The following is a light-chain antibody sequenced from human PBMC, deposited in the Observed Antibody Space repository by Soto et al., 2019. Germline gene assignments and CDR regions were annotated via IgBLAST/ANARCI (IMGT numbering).Light chain of an antibody. CDR1: QSVLYSSNNKNY. Sequence: DIVMTQSPDSLAVSLGARATINCKSSQSVLYSSNNKNYLAWYQQKLGQPPKLLFFWASTRESGVPDRFSGRGSGTDFTLTISSLQAEDLAVYYCHQFYSTPHTFGQGTKVEIK. J-gene: IGKJ1*01. CDR2: WAS. CDR3: HQFYSTPHT. V-gene: IGKV4-1*01.